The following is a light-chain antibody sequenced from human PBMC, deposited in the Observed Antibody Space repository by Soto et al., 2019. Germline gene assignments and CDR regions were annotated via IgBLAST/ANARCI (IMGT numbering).Light chain of an antibody. CDR2: GAS. V-gene: IGKV1-5*01. Sequence: DIPMTQSPSTLSPSVGDRVTITCRASQNIVNWLAWYQQKPGKAPKILIYGASTLESGIPSRFSGSGSGTEFTLTITHLQPDDFATYYCLQYNTFSATFGQGTRLEIK. CDR3: LQYNTFSAT. J-gene: IGKJ5*01. CDR1: QNIVNW.